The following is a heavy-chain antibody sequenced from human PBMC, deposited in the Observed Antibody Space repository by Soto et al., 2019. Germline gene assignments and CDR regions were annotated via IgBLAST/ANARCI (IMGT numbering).Heavy chain of an antibody. D-gene: IGHD5-18*01. CDR3: ARDSLSASRGYSYGYDY. CDR1: GGSISSYY. CDR2: IYYSGST. Sequence: SETLSLTCTVSGGSISSYYWSWIRQPPGKGLEWIGYIYYSGSTNYNPSLKSRVTISVDTSKNQFSLKLSSVTAADTAVYYCARDSLSASRGYSYGYDYWGQGTLVTVSS. V-gene: IGHV4-59*01. J-gene: IGHJ4*02.